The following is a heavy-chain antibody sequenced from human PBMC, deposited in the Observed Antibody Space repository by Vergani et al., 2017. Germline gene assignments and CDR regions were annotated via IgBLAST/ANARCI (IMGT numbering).Heavy chain of an antibody. CDR1: GFSLSTSGMC. D-gene: IGHD5-18*01. V-gene: IGHV2-70*15. Sequence: QVTLRESGPALVKPTQTLTLTCPFSGFSLSTSGMCVSWIRQPPGKALESLARIDWVDDNYYSTSLKTRLTISKDTSKNQVVRTMTNMDPVDTATYYCARTGYSYSKAFDYWGQGTLVTVSS. CDR2: IDWVDDN. CDR3: ARTGYSYSKAFDY. J-gene: IGHJ4*02.